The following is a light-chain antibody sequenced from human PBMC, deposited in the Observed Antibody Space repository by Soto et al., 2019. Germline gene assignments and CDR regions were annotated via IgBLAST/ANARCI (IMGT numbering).Light chain of an antibody. CDR3: QQYGSSPWT. V-gene: IGKV3-20*01. CDR1: QSVSRN. CDR2: GAS. Sequence: EIVLTQSPGTLSLSPGARATLSCRASQSVSRNLAWYQQKPGQAPRVLIYGASSRATGIPDRFSGSGSGTDFTLTISRLEPEDFAVYYCQQYGSSPWTFGQGTKVEIK. J-gene: IGKJ1*01.